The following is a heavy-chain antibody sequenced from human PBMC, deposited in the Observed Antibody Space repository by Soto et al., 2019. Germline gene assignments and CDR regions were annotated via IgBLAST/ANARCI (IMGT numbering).Heavy chain of an antibody. Sequence: QVQLVESGGGVVQPGRSLRLSCAASGFTLTTYGMHWVRQAPGKGLEWVAAMSYDGTKEYYADSVKGRFTISRDSSRNTLFLHLNSLRAEDTAVYYCAKEFGSTWIHHWGEGTLVTVSS. D-gene: IGHD6-13*01. CDR1: GFTLTTYG. CDR2: MSYDGTKE. J-gene: IGHJ5*02. V-gene: IGHV3-30*18. CDR3: AKEFGSTWIHH.